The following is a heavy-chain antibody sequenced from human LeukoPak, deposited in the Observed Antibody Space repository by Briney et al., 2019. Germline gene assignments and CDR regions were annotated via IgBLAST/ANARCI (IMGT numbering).Heavy chain of an antibody. CDR3: AKDRFIVGATVGFDY. J-gene: IGHJ4*02. D-gene: IGHD1-26*01. CDR2: ISGSGGST. V-gene: IGHV3-23*01. Sequence: GSLRLSCAASGFTFSSYAMSWVRQAPGKGLEWVSTISGSGGSTYYADSVKGRFTISRDNSKNTLYLQMNSLRAEDTAVYYCAKDRFIVGATVGFDYWGQGTLVTVSS. CDR1: GFTFSSYA.